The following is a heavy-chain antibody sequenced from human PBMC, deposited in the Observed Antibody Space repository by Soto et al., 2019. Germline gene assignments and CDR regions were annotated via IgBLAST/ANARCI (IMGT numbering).Heavy chain of an antibody. CDR2: MNPNSGNT. J-gene: IGHJ4*02. CDR1: GYTFTSYD. Sequence: QVQLVQSGAEVKKPGASVKVSCKASGYTFTSYDINWVRQATGQGREWMGWMNPNSGNTGYAHKFQGRVTMTRDTSRSTAYMELSGLRSEDTAVYYWARGPRNWGFDYWGQGTPVTVSS. D-gene: IGHD7-27*01. CDR3: ARGPRNWGFDY. V-gene: IGHV1-8*01.